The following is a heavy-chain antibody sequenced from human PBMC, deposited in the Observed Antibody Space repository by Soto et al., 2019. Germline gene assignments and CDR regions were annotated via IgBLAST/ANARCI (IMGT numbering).Heavy chain of an antibody. J-gene: IGHJ5*02. Sequence: GGSLRLSCAASGFTFSSYSMNWVRQAPGKGLEWVSYISSSSSTIYYADSVKGRFTISRDNAKNSLYLQMNSLRAEDTAVYYCARDSSSSLAVNWFDPWGQGTLVTVSS. D-gene: IGHD6-6*01. V-gene: IGHV3-48*01. CDR2: ISSSSSTI. CDR1: GFTFSSYS. CDR3: ARDSSSSLAVNWFDP.